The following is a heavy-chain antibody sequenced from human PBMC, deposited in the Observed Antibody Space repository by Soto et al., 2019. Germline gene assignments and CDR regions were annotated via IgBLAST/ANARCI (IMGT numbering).Heavy chain of an antibody. CDR1: GGTFSSYA. CDR3: ARAKIPYPSIAAAPWDFQH. Sequence: GASVKVSCKASGGTFSSYAISWVRQAPGQGLEWMGGIIPIFGTANYAQKFQGRVTITADESTSTAYMELSSLRSEDTAVYYCARAKIPYPSIAAAPWDFQHWGQGTLVTVSS. D-gene: IGHD6-13*01. V-gene: IGHV1-69*13. CDR2: IIPIFGTA. J-gene: IGHJ1*01.